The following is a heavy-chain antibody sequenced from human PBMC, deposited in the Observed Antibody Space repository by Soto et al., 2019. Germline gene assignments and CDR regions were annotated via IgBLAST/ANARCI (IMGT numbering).Heavy chain of an antibody. J-gene: IGHJ5*01. CDR3: AKDAVPYNGKWDWFDS. CDR2: IGGGGTDT. CDR1: RFTFSDFA. Sequence: DVQLLESGGGLVQPGGSLTLSCAASRFTFSDFAMSWVRQAPGKGLEWVSSIGGGGTDTYYADSVKGRFTISRDNSKNTLYLQMDSQRDEDTAVYYCAKDAVPYNGKWDWFDSWGQGSLVIVSS. V-gene: IGHV3-23*01. D-gene: IGHD1-20*01.